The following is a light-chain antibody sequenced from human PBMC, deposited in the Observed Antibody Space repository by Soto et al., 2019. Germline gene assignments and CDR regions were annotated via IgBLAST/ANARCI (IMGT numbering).Light chain of an antibody. CDR3: SSYTSSSTQV. V-gene: IGLV2-14*01. CDR2: EVS. J-gene: IGLJ1*01. CDR1: SSDVGGYNY. Sequence: QSALTQPASVSGSPGQSITISCTGTSSDVGGYNYVSWYQQHPGKAPKLMIYEVSNRPSGVSNRFSGSKSGNTASLTISRLQAEDEADYYCSSYTSSSTQVFGTGTKVTGL.